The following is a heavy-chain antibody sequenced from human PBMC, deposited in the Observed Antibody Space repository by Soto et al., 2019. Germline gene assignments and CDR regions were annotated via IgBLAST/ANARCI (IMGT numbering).Heavy chain of an antibody. V-gene: IGHV1-8*01. CDR3: ARVGLRDFFGVVMTDAFDI. J-gene: IGHJ3*02. CDR1: GYTFTSYD. CDR2: MNPNSGNT. D-gene: IGHD3-3*01. Sequence: ASVKVSCKASGYTFTSYDINWVRQATGQGLEWMGWMNPNSGNTGYAQKFQGRVTMTRNTSISTAYMELSSLRSEDTAVYYCARVGLRDFFGVVMTDAFDIWGQGTMVTVSS.